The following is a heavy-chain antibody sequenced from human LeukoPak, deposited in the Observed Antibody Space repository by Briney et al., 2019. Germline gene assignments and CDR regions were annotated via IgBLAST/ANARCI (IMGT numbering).Heavy chain of an antibody. Sequence: GGSLRLSCAASGFTFTTYWMTWVRQAPGKGLEWVATKNQDGSEKYYVDSVKGRFTISRDNAKNSLFLQMKSLRAEDTAVYYCARDRITDFWSGYYTNYFDYWGQGTLVTVSS. D-gene: IGHD3-3*01. J-gene: IGHJ4*02. CDR1: GFTFTTYW. V-gene: IGHV3-7*01. CDR3: ARDRITDFWSGYYTNYFDY. CDR2: KNQDGSEK.